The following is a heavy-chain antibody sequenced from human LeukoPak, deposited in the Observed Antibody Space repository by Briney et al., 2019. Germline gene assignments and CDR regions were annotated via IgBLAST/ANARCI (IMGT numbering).Heavy chain of an antibody. D-gene: IGHD1-1*01. CDR1: GGSISSGSYY. CDR2: IYTSGST. Sequence: SETLSLTCTVSGGSISSGSYYWSWIRQPAGKGLEWIGRIYTSGSTNYNPSLKSRVTISVDTSKNQFSLKLSSVTAADTAVYYCARDGSTQFDYWGQGTLITVSS. CDR3: ARDGSTQFDY. J-gene: IGHJ4*02. V-gene: IGHV4-61*02.